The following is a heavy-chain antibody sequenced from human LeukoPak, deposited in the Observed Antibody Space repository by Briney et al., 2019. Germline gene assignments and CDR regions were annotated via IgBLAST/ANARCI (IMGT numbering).Heavy chain of an antibody. CDR2: ISGSGGST. D-gene: IGHD3-10*01. J-gene: IGHJ4*02. CDR1: GFTFSSYA. CDR3: AKTRDYYGSGNHYFDY. Sequence: GGSLRLSCAASGFTFSSYAMSWVRQAPGKGLEWVSAISGSGGSTYHADSVKGRFTISRDNSKNTLYLQMNSLRAEDTSVYYCAKTRDYYGSGNHYFDYWGQGTLVTVSS. V-gene: IGHV3-23*01.